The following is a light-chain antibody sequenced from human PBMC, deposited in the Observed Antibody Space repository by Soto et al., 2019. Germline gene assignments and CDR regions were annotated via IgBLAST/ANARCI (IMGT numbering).Light chain of an antibody. Sequence: DIQLTQSPPTLSASVGDRVTITCRASQSIRYYLAWYQQMPGKALKLLIYGASSLQSGVPSRFSGSGSGTEFTLTISSLQPDDFATYFCQHHNSYSQTFGQGTKVEIK. CDR1: QSIRYY. CDR2: GAS. J-gene: IGKJ1*01. V-gene: IGKV1-5*01. CDR3: QHHNSYSQT.